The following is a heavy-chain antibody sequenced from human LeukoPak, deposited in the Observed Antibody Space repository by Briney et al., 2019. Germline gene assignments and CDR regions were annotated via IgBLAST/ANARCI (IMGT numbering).Heavy chain of an antibody. J-gene: IGHJ1*01. CDR1: GYTLTELS. Sequence: ASVKVSCKVSGYTLTELSMHWVRQAPGKGLEWMGGFDPEDGETIYAQKFQGRVTMTEDTSTDTAYMELSSLRSEDTAVYYCATPAEGSGWFPPAEYFQHWGQGTLVTVSS. CDR2: FDPEDGET. V-gene: IGHV1-24*01. D-gene: IGHD6-19*01. CDR3: ATPAEGSGWFPPAEYFQH.